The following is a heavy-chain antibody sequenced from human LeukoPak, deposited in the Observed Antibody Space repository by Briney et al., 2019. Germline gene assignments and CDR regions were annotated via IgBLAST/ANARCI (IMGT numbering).Heavy chain of an antibody. Sequence: GGSLRLSCAASGFTFSSYSMNWVRQAPGKGLEWVSYISSSSSTIYYADSVKGRFTISRDNAKNSLYLQMNSLRAEDTAVYYCARGLRLGEGLFDYWGQGTLVTVSS. D-gene: IGHD3-16*01. V-gene: IGHV3-48*01. J-gene: IGHJ4*02. CDR3: ARGLRLGEGLFDY. CDR1: GFTFSSYS. CDR2: ISSSSSTI.